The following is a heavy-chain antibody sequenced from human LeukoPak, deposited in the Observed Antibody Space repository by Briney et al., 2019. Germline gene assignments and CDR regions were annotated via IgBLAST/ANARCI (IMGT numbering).Heavy chain of an antibody. D-gene: IGHD4-17*01. V-gene: IGHV4-59*01. CDR3: ARYGYYRMDV. CDR2: IYYSGST. CDR1: GGSIGTYY. Sequence: SETLSLTCTVSGGSIGTYYWSWIRQPPGKGLEWIGNIYYSGSTNYNPSLKSRVTISVDTSKNPFSLKVSSVTAADTAVYYCARYGYYRMDVWGQGTTVTVSS. J-gene: IGHJ6*02.